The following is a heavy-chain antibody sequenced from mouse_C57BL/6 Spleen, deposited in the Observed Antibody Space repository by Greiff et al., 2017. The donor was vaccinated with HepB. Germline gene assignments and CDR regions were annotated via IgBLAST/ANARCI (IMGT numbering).Heavy chain of an antibody. CDR1: GYTFTSYW. V-gene: IGHV1-7*01. D-gene: IGHD1-1*01. CDR2: INPSSGYT. J-gene: IGHJ2*01. Sequence: VKLVESGAELAKPGASVKLSCKASGYTFTSYWMHWVKQRPGQGLEWIGYINPSSGYTKYNQKFKDKATLTADKSSSTAYMQLSSLTYEDSAVYYCARDYYGSRDYFDYWGQGTTLTVSS. CDR3: ARDYYGSRDYFDY.